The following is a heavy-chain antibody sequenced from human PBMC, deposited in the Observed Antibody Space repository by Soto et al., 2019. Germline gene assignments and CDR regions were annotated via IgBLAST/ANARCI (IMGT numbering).Heavy chain of an antibody. CDR3: AKTHTSFSGRFDP. D-gene: IGHD2-2*01. J-gene: IGHJ5*02. V-gene: IGHV1-18*04. CDR2: ISPYSGNT. CDR1: GYTFTRFG. Sequence: QVELVQSGDEIRKPGASVTVSCKTAGYTFTRFGITWLRQAPGQGLEWMGWISPYSGNTKYSQTFQGRITITSDKSTSTVYMDLSGLRSDDTAKYYCAKTHTSFSGRFDPWGQGTLVTVSS.